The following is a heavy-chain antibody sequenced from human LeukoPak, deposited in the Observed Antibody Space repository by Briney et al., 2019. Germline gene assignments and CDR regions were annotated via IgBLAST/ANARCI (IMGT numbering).Heavy chain of an antibody. V-gene: IGHV3-23*01. CDR1: GFTFNNDA. CDR2: ISGSGTAT. Sequence: GGSLRLSCAASGFTFNNDAMTWVRQAPGRGLEWVSHISGSGTATYYTDSVKGRFTISKDDSRNRLFLQMNSLRAEDTAVYYCATYSGYDRIFDYWGQGTLVTVSS. D-gene: IGHD5-12*01. CDR3: ATYSGYDRIFDY. J-gene: IGHJ4*02.